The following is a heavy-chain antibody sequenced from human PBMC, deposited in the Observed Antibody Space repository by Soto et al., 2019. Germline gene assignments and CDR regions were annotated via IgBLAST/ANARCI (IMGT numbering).Heavy chain of an antibody. Sequence: QVQLQESGPGLVKPSQTLSLTCTVSGGSISSGGYYWSWIRQHPGKGLEWIGYIYYSGSTYYNPSLKSXXTXSXXTSKNQFSLKLSSVTAADTAVYYCARDRDLMSEDLWGRGTLVTVSS. V-gene: IGHV4-31*03. CDR2: IYYSGST. J-gene: IGHJ2*01. D-gene: IGHD2-8*01. CDR3: ARDRDLMSEDL. CDR1: GGSISSGGYY.